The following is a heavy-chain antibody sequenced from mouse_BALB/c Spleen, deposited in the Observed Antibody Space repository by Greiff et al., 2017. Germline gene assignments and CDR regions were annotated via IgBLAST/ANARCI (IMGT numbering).Heavy chain of an antibody. CDR1: GYAFSSSW. Sequence: VQLQQSGPELVKPGASVKISCKASGYAFSSSWMNWVKQRPGQGLEWIGRIYPGDGDTNYNGKFKGKATLTADKSSSTAYMQLSSLTSVDSAVYFCARSDYDEGFAYWGQGTLVTVSA. CDR3: ARSDYDEGFAY. D-gene: IGHD2-4*01. V-gene: IGHV1-82*01. CDR2: IYPGDGDT. J-gene: IGHJ3*01.